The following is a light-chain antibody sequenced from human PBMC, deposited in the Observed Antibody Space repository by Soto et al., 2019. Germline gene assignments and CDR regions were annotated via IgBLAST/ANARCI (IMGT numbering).Light chain of an antibody. Sequence: EIVLTQSPGTLSLSPGERATLSCRTSQSVRSSHLAWYQQKSGQAPRLLIYGASSRATGIPDRFSGSGSGTDFTLTISRLEPEDVAVYYCQQYGGSPPTFGQGTRLEIK. CDR2: GAS. J-gene: IGKJ5*01. CDR1: QSVRSSH. V-gene: IGKV3-20*01. CDR3: QQYGGSPPT.